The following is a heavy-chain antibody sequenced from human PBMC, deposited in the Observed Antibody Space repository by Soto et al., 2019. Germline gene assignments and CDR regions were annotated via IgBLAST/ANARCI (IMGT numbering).Heavy chain of an antibody. D-gene: IGHD6-13*01. Sequence: PGGSLRLSCAASGFTFSSYAMSWVRQAPGKGLEWVSAISGSGGSTYYADSVKGRFTISRDNSKNTLYLQMNSLRAEDTAVYYCAKDRIVFFSAAGTGWFDPWGQGTLVTVSS. V-gene: IGHV3-23*01. CDR1: GFTFSSYA. CDR2: ISGSGGST. CDR3: AKDRIVFFSAAGTGWFDP. J-gene: IGHJ5*02.